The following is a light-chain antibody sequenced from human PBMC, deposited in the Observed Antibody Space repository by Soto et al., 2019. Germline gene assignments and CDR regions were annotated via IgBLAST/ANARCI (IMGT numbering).Light chain of an antibody. CDR2: AAS. CDR3: QQLGTSPKT. Sequence: EIVLTQSPGTLSLSAGERATLSCRANQTVNRNYFAWYQQKPGQAPRLLIYAASYRATGIPDRFSGSGSGTDFTLIISRLQPEEFAVYYCQQLGTSPKTLGERNKVEI. CDR1: QTVNRNY. V-gene: IGKV3-20*01. J-gene: IGKJ1*01.